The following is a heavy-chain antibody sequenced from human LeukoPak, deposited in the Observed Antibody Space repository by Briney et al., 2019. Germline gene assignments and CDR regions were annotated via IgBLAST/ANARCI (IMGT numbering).Heavy chain of an antibody. D-gene: IGHD2-2*01. CDR3: ARDLGYCSSTSCHRWSFDY. V-gene: IGHV3-11*01. CDR2: VSSSGSTI. J-gene: IGHJ4*02. Sequence: GGSLRLSCAASGFTFSDYYMSWIRQAPGKGLEWVSYVSSSGSTIYYADSVKGRFTISRDNAKNSLYLQMNSLRAEDTAVYYCARDLGYCSSTSCHRWSFDYWGQGTLVTVSS. CDR1: GFTFSDYY.